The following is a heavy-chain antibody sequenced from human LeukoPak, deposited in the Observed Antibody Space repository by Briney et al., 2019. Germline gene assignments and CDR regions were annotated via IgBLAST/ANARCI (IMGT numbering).Heavy chain of an antibody. CDR3: ARDIGNSGFNLDY. CDR2: IWHDGGRK. J-gene: IGHJ4*02. D-gene: IGHD5-12*01. CDR1: GFRFNNYA. V-gene: IGHV3-33*08. Sequence: TGGSLRLSCAASGFRFNNYAMHWVRQAPGKGLEWVSVIWHDGGRKEYADSVRGRFTISRDNSNLYLQMNSLRAEDTAIYYCARDIGNSGFNLDYWGQGTPVTVSS.